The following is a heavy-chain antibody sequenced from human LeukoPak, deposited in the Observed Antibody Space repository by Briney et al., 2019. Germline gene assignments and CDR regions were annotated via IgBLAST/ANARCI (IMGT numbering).Heavy chain of an antibody. Sequence: PGGSLRLSCATSGFTFSNYAMIWVRQTPGKGLEWVSVIYSGGSTYYADSVKGRFTISRDNSKNTLYLQMNSLRAEDTAVYYCARDQRNWGQGTLVTVSS. CDR1: GFTFSNYA. D-gene: IGHD1-1*01. CDR2: IYSGGST. J-gene: IGHJ4*02. V-gene: IGHV3-66*01. CDR3: ARDQRN.